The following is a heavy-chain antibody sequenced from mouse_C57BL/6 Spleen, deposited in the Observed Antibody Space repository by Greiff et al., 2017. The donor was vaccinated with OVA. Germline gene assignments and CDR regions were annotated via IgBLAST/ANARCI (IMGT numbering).Heavy chain of an antibody. Sequence: VQLKQSGPGLVQPSQSLSITCTVSGFSLTSYGVHWVRQSPGKGLEWLGVIWSGGSTDYNAAFISRLSISKDNSKSQVFFKMNSLQADDTAIYYCARMNGWDAMDYWGQGTSVTVSS. CDR2: IWSGGST. D-gene: IGHD2-2*01. CDR1: GFSLTSYG. CDR3: ARMNGWDAMDY. J-gene: IGHJ4*01. V-gene: IGHV2-2*01.